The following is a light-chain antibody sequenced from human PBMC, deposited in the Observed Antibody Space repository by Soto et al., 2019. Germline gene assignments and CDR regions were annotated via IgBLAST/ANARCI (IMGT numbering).Light chain of an antibody. V-gene: IGKV3-15*01. CDR2: GAY. J-gene: IGKJ4*01. CDR3: QQYNRWPPLT. Sequence: EIVMTQSPATLSVSPGEIATLFCSASQNINNNLALFQQEPGQAPRPLIYGAYTRATGIPATFSGSDSGTEVYLNTSSLQSEDSAVYYCQQYNRWPPLTLCGGTKVDIK. CDR1: QNINNN.